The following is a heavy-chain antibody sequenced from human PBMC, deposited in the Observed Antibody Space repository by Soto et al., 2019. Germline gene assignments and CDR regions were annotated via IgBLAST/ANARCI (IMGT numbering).Heavy chain of an antibody. D-gene: IGHD4-4*01. Sequence: SETLGVTCTISGGSVTNSIYYWGWMRQSPGKGLEWIGSVYYRGRSYSKSSVKSRVTISVDTSKNQFSLNLNSVTASDTAVYFCLSPRTTVITKAYFDYWGPGALVTVSS. CDR1: GGSVTNSIYY. CDR3: LSPRTTVITKAYFDY. V-gene: IGHV4-39*01. CDR2: VYYRGRS. J-gene: IGHJ4*02.